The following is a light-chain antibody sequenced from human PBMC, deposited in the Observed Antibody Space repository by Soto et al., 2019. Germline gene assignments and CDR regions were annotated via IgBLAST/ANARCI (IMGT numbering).Light chain of an antibody. J-gene: IGKJ1*01. Sequence: EIVLTQSPGTLSLSPGERATLSCRASQSVSSSYLAWYQQKPGQAPRPLIYGASSRAIGIPDRFSGSGSGTDFTLTISRLEPEDFAGYYCHQYGSSPWTFGQGTKVEIK. CDR3: HQYGSSPWT. V-gene: IGKV3-20*01. CDR1: QSVSSSY. CDR2: GAS.